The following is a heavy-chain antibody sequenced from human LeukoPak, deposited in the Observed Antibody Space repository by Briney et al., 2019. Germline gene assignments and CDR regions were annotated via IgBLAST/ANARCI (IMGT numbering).Heavy chain of an antibody. J-gene: IGHJ4*02. Sequence: SVKVSCKASGGTFSSYAISWVRQAPGQGLEWMGRIIPIFGTANYAQKFQGRVTITTDESTSTAYMELSSLRSEDTAVYYCASTEEADLVIFGYWGQGTLVTVSS. D-gene: IGHD1-14*01. CDR3: ASTEEADLVIFGY. CDR2: IIPIFGTA. CDR1: GGTFSSYA. V-gene: IGHV1-69*05.